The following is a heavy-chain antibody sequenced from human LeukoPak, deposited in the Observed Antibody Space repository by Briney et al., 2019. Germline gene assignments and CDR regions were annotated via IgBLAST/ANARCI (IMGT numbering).Heavy chain of an antibody. J-gene: IGHJ4*01. V-gene: IGHV4-39*01. CDR2: IYYTGST. Sequence: PSETLSLTCAVFDVSFSDYYWGWIRQPPGQGLEWIATIYYTGSTYSNPSLKSRVSISVDTSKNQFSLKLTSVTAADTAVYYCAGHDILTGYYHLHFDYWGHGTLVTVSS. CDR1: DVSFSDYY. D-gene: IGHD3-9*01. CDR3: AGHDILTGYYHLHFDY.